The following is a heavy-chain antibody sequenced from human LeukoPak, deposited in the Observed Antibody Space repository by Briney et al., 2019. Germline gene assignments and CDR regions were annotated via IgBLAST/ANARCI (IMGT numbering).Heavy chain of an antibody. J-gene: IGHJ5*02. V-gene: IGHV3-11*04. Sequence: PGGSLRLSCAASGFTFSDYYMSWIREAPGEGLEWVSYMSTSDSAIYYTDSVKGRFTISRDNGKNSLYLQINSLRASDTAVYYCARELNGAFDPWGQGTLVTVSS. CDR3: ARELNGAFDP. D-gene: IGHD1-1*01. CDR1: GFTFSDYY. CDR2: MSTSDSAI.